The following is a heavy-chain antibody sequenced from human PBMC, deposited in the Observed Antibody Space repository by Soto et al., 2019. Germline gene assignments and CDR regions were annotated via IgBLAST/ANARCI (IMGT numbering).Heavy chain of an antibody. D-gene: IGHD2-21*02. CDR3: AKDSDAYCGGDCYSYFDY. Sequence: HPGGSLRLSCAASGFTFSSYGMHWVRQAPGKGLEWVAVISYDGSNKYYADSVKGRFTISRDNSKNTLYLQMNSLRAEDTAVYYCAKDSDAYCGGDCYSYFDYWGQGTLVTVS. J-gene: IGHJ4*02. CDR1: GFTFSSYG. V-gene: IGHV3-30*18. CDR2: ISYDGSNK.